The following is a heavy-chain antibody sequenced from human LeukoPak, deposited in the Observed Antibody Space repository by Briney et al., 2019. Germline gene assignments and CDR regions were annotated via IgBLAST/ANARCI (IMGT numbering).Heavy chain of an antibody. V-gene: IGHV1-2*02. D-gene: IGHD6-19*01. J-gene: IGHJ4*02. CDR3: ARDLEVIAVAGTVDY. Sequence: GASVKVSCKASGYTFTSYYVHWVRQAPGQGLEWMGWINPNSGGTNYAQKFQGRVTMTRDTSISTAYMELSRLRSDDTAVYYCARDLEVIAVAGTVDYWGQGTLVTVSS. CDR2: INPNSGGT. CDR1: GYTFTSYY.